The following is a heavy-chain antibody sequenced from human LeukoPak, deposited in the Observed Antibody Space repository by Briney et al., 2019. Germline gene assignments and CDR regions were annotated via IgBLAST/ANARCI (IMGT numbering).Heavy chain of an antibody. CDR1: GFTFSNYA. Sequence: GGSLRLSCAASGFTFSNYAMHWVRQAPGKGLEWVAVISYDGSNKYYADSVKGRFTISRDNSKNTLYLQMNSLRAGDTAVYYCAKSSYYDSSGFYREYYFDYWGQGTLVPVSS. V-gene: IGHV3-30-3*02. CDR3: AKSSYYDSSGFYREYYFDY. CDR2: ISYDGSNK. J-gene: IGHJ4*02. D-gene: IGHD3-22*01.